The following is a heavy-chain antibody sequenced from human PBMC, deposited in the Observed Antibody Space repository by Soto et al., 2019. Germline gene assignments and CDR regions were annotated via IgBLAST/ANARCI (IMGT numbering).Heavy chain of an antibody. Sequence: EVHLVESGGGLVKPGGSLRLSCAASGFTFRSFTMNWVRQAPGKGLEWVSTISSNSAYIYYTVALRGRFTISRDNAKNSLHLQMNSLRAEDTAVYYCTRDASRDSSARGWFDPWGPGTLVTVSS. D-gene: IGHD6-13*01. J-gene: IGHJ5*02. V-gene: IGHV3-21*01. CDR3: TRDASRDSSARGWFDP. CDR1: GFTFRSFT. CDR2: ISSNSAYI.